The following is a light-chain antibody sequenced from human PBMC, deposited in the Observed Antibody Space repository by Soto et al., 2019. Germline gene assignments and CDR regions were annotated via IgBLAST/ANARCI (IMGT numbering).Light chain of an antibody. Sequence: QSVLTQPASVSGSPGQSITISCTGSISDVGSYGPVSWYQQHPGQVPKLIIYGVTNRPSGVSDRFSASKSGNTASLTISGLQAEDEANYFCTSYSSSDIFYVFGTGSKVTVL. J-gene: IGLJ1*01. V-gene: IGLV2-14*02. CDR2: GVT. CDR3: TSYSSSDIFYV. CDR1: ISDVGSYGP.